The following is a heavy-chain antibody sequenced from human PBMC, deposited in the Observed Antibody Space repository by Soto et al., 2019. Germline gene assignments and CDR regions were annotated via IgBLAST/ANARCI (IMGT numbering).Heavy chain of an antibody. J-gene: IGHJ4*02. V-gene: IGHV1-2*02. CDR2: INTNSGGT. CDR3: ARRKGDYYDSSGYHYYFDY. CDR1: GYTFTDYY. Sequence: QVQLVQSGAAVKKPGASVKVSCKASGYTFTDYYVHWVRQAPGQGLEWMGWINTNSGGTKSAQKFQGRVTMTRDTSISTAYMGLSRLRSDDTAVYYCARRKGDYYDSSGYHYYFDYWGLGTLVTVSS. D-gene: IGHD3-22*01.